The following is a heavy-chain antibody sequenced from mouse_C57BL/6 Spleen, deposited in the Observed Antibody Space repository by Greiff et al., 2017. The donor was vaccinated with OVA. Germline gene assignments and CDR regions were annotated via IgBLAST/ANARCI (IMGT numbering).Heavy chain of an antibody. D-gene: IGHD1-1*01. V-gene: IGHV1-26*01. CDR3: ASHYESSYRAKED. CDR2: INPNNGGT. CDR1: GYTFTDYY. J-gene: IGHJ4*01. Sequence: EVQLQQSGPELVKPGASVKISCKASGYTFTDYYMNWVKQSHGKSLEWIGDINPNNGGTSYNQKFKGKATLTVDKSSSTAYMELRSLTSEDSAVYYCASHYESSYRAKEDWGQGASVTV.